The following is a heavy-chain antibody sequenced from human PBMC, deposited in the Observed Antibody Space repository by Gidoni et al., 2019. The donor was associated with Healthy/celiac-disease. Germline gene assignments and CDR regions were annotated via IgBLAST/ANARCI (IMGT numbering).Heavy chain of an antibody. Sequence: EVQLVESGGGLVQPGGSLRLSCAASGFTFSSYSVNWVRQAPGKGLEWDSYISSSSSPIYYADSVKGRFTISRDNAKNSLYLQMNSLRDEDTAVYYCARVSVMRGRVLTPWGQGTLVTVSS. CDR1: GFTFSSYS. J-gene: IGHJ5*02. CDR3: ARVSVMRGRVLTP. CDR2: ISSSSSPI. V-gene: IGHV3-48*02. D-gene: IGHD3-16*01.